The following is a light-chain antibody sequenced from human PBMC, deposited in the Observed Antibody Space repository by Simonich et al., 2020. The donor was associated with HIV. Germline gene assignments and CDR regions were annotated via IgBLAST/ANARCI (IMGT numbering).Light chain of an antibody. V-gene: IGKV3-15*01. CDR1: QSVSSN. Sequence: EIVMTQSPATLSVSPGERATLSCRASQSVSSNLAWYQQKPGQAPRLLIYGASTRATGIPARFSGSGSGTEFTLTISSLQPEDFATYYCQQAINFPRTFGQGTKVEVK. CDR2: GAS. J-gene: IGKJ1*01. CDR3: QQAINFPRT.